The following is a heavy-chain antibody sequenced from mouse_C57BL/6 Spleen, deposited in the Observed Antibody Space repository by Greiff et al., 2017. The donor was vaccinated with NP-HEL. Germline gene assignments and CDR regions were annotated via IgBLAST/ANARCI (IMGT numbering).Heavy chain of an antibody. CDR1: GYSFTGYF. CDR2: INPYNGDT. V-gene: IGHV1-20*01. Sequence: EVQLVESGPELVKPGDSVKISCKASGYSFTGYFMNWVMQSHGKSLEWIGRINPYNGDTFYNQKFKGKATLTVDKSSSTAHMELRSLTSEDSAVYYCARSTTVVEDWFAYWGQGTLVTVSA. CDR3: ARSTTVVEDWFAY. J-gene: IGHJ3*01. D-gene: IGHD1-1*01.